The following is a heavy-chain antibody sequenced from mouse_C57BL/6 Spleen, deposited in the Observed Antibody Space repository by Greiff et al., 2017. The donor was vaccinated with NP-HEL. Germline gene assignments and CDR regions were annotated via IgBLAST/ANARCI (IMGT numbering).Heavy chain of an antibody. D-gene: IGHD1-1*01. Sequence: EVQLQESGPGLVKPSQSLSLTCSVTGYSITSGYYWNWIRQFPGNKLEWMGYISYDGSNNYNPSLKNRISITRDTSKNQFFLKLNSVTTEDTATYYCARAGKNYYGSPWFAYWGQGTLVTVSA. V-gene: IGHV3-6*01. CDR1: GYSITSGYY. J-gene: IGHJ3*01. CDR3: ARAGKNYYGSPWFAY. CDR2: ISYDGSN.